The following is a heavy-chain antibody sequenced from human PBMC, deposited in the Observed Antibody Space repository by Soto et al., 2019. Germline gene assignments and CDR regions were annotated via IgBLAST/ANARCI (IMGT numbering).Heavy chain of an antibody. CDR3: ATFRTQYNWFDP. CDR2: IIPIFGTA. CDR1: GGTFSSYA. V-gene: IGHV1-69*13. Sequence: SVKVSCKASGGTFSSYAISWVRQAPGQGLEWMGGIIPIFGTANYAQKFQGRVTITADESTSTAYMELSSLRSEDTAVYYCATFRTQYNWFDPWGQGTLVTVSS. J-gene: IGHJ5*02. D-gene: IGHD1-1*01.